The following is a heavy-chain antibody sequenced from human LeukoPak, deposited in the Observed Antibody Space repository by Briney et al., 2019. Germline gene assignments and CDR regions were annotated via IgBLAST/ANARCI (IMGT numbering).Heavy chain of an antibody. V-gene: IGHV3-48*03. J-gene: IGHJ3*02. Sequence: QPGGSLRLSCAASGFTFSSYEMNWVRQAPGKGLEWVSYISSSGSTIYYADSVKGRFTISRDNAKNSLYLQMNSLRAEDTAVYYCARDGGSSGPDAFDIWGQGTMVTVFS. D-gene: IGHD3-22*01. CDR3: ARDGGSSGPDAFDI. CDR1: GFTFSSYE. CDR2: ISSSGSTI.